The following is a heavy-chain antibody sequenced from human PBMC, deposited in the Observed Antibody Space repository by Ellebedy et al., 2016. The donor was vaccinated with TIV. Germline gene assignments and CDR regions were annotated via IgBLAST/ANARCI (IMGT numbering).Heavy chain of an antibody. CDR2: IRQDGNEK. Sequence: PGGSLRLSCAASGFSFSTSWMSWVRQAPGKGLAWVANIRQDGNEKFYVDSVKGRFTISRDNSKNTLFLQMNSLRVEDTAVYYCAKELKEGSSDYWGQGTLVTVSS. CDR3: AKELKEGSSDY. D-gene: IGHD6-19*01. J-gene: IGHJ4*02. CDR1: GFSFSTSW. V-gene: IGHV3-7*01.